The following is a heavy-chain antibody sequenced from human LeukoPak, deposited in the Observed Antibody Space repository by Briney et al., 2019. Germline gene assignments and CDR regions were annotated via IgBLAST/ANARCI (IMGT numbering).Heavy chain of an antibody. D-gene: IGHD4-17*01. Sequence: GGSVRLSCAASGFTFTSYSMNWVRQAPGKGLEWVSSISSSSSYIYYADSVKGRFTISRDNAKNSLYLQMNSLRAEDTAVYYCARDLYGDYAGDYWGQGTLVTVSS. V-gene: IGHV3-21*01. CDR3: ARDLYGDYAGDY. CDR1: GFTFTSYS. J-gene: IGHJ4*02. CDR2: ISSSSSYI.